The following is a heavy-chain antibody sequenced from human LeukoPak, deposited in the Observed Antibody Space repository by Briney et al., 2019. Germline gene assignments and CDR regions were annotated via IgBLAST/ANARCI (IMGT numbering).Heavy chain of an antibody. J-gene: IGHJ4*02. CDR1: GYTFTSYD. V-gene: IGHV1-8*01. CDR3: ARGRGSSWYWNVGYFNY. CDR2: MNPNSGNT. Sequence: ASVKVSCKASGYTFTSYDINWVRQATGQGLEWMGWMNPNSGNTGYAQKFQGRVTMTRNTSISTAYMELSSLRSEDTAVYYCARGRGSSWYWNVGYFNYWGQGTLVTVSS. D-gene: IGHD6-13*01.